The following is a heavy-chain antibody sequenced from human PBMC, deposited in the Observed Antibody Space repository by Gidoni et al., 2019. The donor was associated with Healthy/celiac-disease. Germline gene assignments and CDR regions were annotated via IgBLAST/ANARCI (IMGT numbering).Heavy chain of an antibody. CDR1: GFPFDDYA. V-gene: IGHV3-9*01. Sequence: DVQLVESGGGLVQPGRSLRRSCSASGFPFDDYAMHWVRQAPGKGLEWVSGISWNSGSIGYADSVKGRFTISRDNAKNSLYLQMNSLRAEDTALYYCAKDVWDEGSYYVFQHWGQGTLVTVSS. J-gene: IGHJ1*01. CDR2: ISWNSGSI. D-gene: IGHD1-26*01. CDR3: AKDVWDEGSYYVFQH.